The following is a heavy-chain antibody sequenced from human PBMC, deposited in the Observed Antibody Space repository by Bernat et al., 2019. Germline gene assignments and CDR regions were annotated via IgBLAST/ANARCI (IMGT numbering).Heavy chain of an antibody. Sequence: VQLVESGGGLVKPGRSLRLSCAASGFTFSSYGMHWVRQAPGKGLEWVAVIWFDGGKKLSADSVKGRFSISRDNSKNRLYLEMNSLRAEDTAVYYCARDLPGYGLNDAFDIWGQGTMVTVSS. CDR1: GFTFSSYG. J-gene: IGHJ3*02. CDR2: IWFDGGKK. D-gene: IGHD4-17*01. V-gene: IGHV3-33*01. CDR3: ARDLPGYGLNDAFDI.